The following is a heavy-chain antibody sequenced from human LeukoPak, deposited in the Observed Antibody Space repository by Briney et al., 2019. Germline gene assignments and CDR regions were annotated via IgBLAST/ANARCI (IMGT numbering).Heavy chain of an antibody. Sequence: PSQTLSLTCTVSGDSISGGNYYWSWIRQQPGRDLEWLGYIHNSGITFYNPSLESQFTISVDTSKNQFSLKLSSVTAADTAVYYCAREGRYCGGDCYLYYYYGMDVWGQGTRVTVSS. CDR1: GDSISGGNYY. CDR2: IHNSGIT. V-gene: IGHV4-31*01. J-gene: IGHJ6*02. CDR3: AREGRYCGGDCYLYYYYGMDV. D-gene: IGHD2-21*02.